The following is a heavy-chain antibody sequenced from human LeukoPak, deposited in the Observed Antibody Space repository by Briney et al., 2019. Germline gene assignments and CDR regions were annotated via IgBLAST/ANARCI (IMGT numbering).Heavy chain of an antibody. D-gene: IGHD6-19*01. CDR1: GFTFSSYA. V-gene: IGHV3-30*04. CDR3: AREAVAGNLDY. Sequence: GRSLRLSCAASGFTFSSYAMHWVRQAPGKGLKWVAVISYDGSNKYYADSVKGRFTISRDNSKNTLYLQMNSLRAEDTAVYYCAREAVAGNLDYWGQGTLVTVSS. CDR2: ISYDGSNK. J-gene: IGHJ4*02.